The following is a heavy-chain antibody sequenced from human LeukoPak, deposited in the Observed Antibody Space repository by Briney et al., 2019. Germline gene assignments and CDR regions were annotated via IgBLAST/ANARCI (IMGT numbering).Heavy chain of an antibody. V-gene: IGHV1-2*02. CDR1: GYTFTSYA. D-gene: IGHD6-19*01. CDR3: ARVLLTAVSGSPAFDY. Sequence: GASVKVSCKASGYTFTSYAIHWVRQAPGQGLEWMGWINANSGGTNFAQKFQGRVTMTRDTSISAAYMELNGLISDDTAVYYCARVLLTAVSGSPAFDYWGQGTLVTVSS. J-gene: IGHJ4*02. CDR2: INANSGGT.